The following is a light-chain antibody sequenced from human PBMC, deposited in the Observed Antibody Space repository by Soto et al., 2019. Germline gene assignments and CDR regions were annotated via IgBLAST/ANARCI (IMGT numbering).Light chain of an antibody. CDR3: QQYIHGYT. Sequence: EVVMTQSPATLSVFPGERVTLSCRASQSVSTSLAWYQQKPGQAPRLLIYSASTRATGIPARFSDSGSGTEFTLTISSLESEDFAVYYCQQYIHGYTFGQGTELEIK. CDR1: QSVSTS. V-gene: IGKV3-15*01. J-gene: IGKJ2*01. CDR2: SAS.